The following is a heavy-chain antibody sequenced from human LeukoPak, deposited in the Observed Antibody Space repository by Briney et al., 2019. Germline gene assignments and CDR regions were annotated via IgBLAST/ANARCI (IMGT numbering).Heavy chain of an antibody. Sequence: PGGSLRLSCAASGFTFSSYGMHWVRQAPGKGLEWVAVISYDGSNKYYADSVKGRFTISRDNSENTLYLQMNSLRAEDTAVYYCAKEESSELLWFGELLFYPRYYYYYGMDVWGQGTTVTVSS. CDR2: ISYDGSNK. V-gene: IGHV3-30*18. CDR3: AKEESSELLWFGELLFYPRYYYYYGMDV. CDR1: GFTFSSYG. D-gene: IGHD3-10*01. J-gene: IGHJ6*02.